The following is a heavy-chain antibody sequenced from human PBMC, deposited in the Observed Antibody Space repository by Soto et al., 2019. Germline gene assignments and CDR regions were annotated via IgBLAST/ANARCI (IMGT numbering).Heavy chain of an antibody. CDR1: GFTISSYS. CDR3: AREYLFGIDY. J-gene: IGHJ4*02. D-gene: IGHD3-10*01. Sequence: LRDSCGVAGFTISSYSRNWVRQAPGKGLEWVSYISSSSTIYYADSVKGRFTISRDNAKNSLYLQMNSLRAEDTAVYYCAREYLFGIDYWGQGTLVTVSS. V-gene: IGHV3-48*01. CDR2: ISSSSTI.